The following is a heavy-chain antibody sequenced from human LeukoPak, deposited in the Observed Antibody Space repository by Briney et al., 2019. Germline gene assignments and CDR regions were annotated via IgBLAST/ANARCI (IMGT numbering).Heavy chain of an antibody. D-gene: IGHD3-3*01. CDR1: GFTVSSNY. V-gene: IGHV3-21*01. Sequence: GGSLRLSCAASGFTVSSNYMSWVRQAPGKGLEWVSSISSSSSYIYYADSVKGRFTISRDNAKNSLYLQMNSLRAEDTAVYYCARESYDSAVFDYWGQGTLVTVSS. CDR2: ISSSSSYI. CDR3: ARESYDSAVFDY. J-gene: IGHJ4*02.